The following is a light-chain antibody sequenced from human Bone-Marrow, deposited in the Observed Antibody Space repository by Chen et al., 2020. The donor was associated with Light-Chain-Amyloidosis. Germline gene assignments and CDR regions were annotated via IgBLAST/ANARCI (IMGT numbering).Light chain of an antibody. CDR1: FLPKQY. CDR3: QSVDNSGSWV. J-gene: IGLJ2*01. CDR2: QDI. V-gene: IGLV3-25*03. Sequence: SYELTQPPSVSVSPGQTARITCSEDFLPKQYASWYLQKAGQAPVMVIYQDIKRPSGIPERFSGSSSGTTVTLTISVVQAEDEADYYCQSVDNSGSWVFGGGTELTVL.